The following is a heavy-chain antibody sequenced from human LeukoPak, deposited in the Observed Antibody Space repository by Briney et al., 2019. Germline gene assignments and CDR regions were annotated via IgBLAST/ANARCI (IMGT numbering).Heavy chain of an antibody. CDR2: IRSKAYGGTT. V-gene: IGHV3-49*04. CDR3: ARDGYNYYYGMDV. J-gene: IGHJ6*02. D-gene: IGHD5-24*01. CDR1: GFTFGDYA. Sequence: GRSLRLSCTASGFTFGDYAMSWVRQAPGKGLEWVGFIRSKAYGGTTEYAASVKGRFTISRDNSKNTLYLQMNSLRAEDTAVYYCARDGYNYYYGMDVWGQGTTVTVSS.